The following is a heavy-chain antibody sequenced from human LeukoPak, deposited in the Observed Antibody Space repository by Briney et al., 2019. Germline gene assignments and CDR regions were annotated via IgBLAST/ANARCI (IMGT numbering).Heavy chain of an antibody. D-gene: IGHD3-9*01. CDR3: AREVARVLRYFDWLLFDP. CDR2: IYTSGST. V-gene: IGHV4-4*07. Sequence: PSETLSLTCTVSGGSISSYYWSWIRQPAGKGLEWIGRIYTSGSTNYKPSLNSRVTMSVDTSKNQFSLTLSSVTAADTAVYYCAREVARVLRYFDWLLFDPWGQGTLVTVSS. CDR1: GGSISSYY. J-gene: IGHJ5*02.